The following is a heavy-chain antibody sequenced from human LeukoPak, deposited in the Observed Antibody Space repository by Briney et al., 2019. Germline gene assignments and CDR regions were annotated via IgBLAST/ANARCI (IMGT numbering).Heavy chain of an antibody. Sequence: SETLSLTCTVSGGSISSYNWSWIRQPPGKGLEWIGYIYYSGTTYYNPSLSSRVTISVDTSKNQFSLRLTSVTAADTAVYYCARHYDSSGFYFDYWGQGALVTVSS. V-gene: IGHV4-59*01. J-gene: IGHJ4*02. CDR3: ARHYDSSGFYFDY. CDR1: GGSISSYN. D-gene: IGHD3-22*01. CDR2: IYYSGTT.